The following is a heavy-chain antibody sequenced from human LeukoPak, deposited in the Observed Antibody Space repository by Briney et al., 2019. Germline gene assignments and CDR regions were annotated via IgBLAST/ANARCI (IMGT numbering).Heavy chain of an antibody. CDR2: IWYDGSNK. V-gene: IGHV3-33*01. Sequence: HSGGSLRLSCAASGFTFSSYGMPWVRQAPGKGLEWVAVIWYDGSNKYYADSVKGRFTISRDNSKNTLYLQMNSLRAEDTAVYYCARDYYDSIVGMDVWGQGTTVTVSS. CDR1: GFTFSSYG. J-gene: IGHJ6*02. D-gene: IGHD3-22*01. CDR3: ARDYYDSIVGMDV.